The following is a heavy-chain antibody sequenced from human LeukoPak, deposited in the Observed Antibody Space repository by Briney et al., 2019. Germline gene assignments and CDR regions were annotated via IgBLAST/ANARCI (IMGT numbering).Heavy chain of an antibody. CDR3: ARGGAMATTRNRFDP. Sequence: ASVKVSFKASGYTFTDYYIHWVRQAPGQGLEWMGWINPNSGGTNYAQKFEGRVTVSRDTSISTAYMDLTSLISDDTALYYCARGGAMATTRNRFDPWGQGTLVTVSS. CDR1: GYTFTDYY. CDR2: INPNSGGT. V-gene: IGHV1-2*02. D-gene: IGHD5-12*01. J-gene: IGHJ5*02.